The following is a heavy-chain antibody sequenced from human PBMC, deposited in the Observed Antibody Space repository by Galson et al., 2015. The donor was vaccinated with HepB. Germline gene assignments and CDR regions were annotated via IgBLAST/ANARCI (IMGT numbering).Heavy chain of an antibody. Sequence: SVKVSCKASGYTFTGYYMHWVRQAPGQGLEWMGRINPNSGGTNYAQKFQGRVTMTRDTSISTAYMELSRLRSDDTAVYYCAREGSSWYLVGLHYFDYWGQGTLVTVSS. CDR2: INPNSGGT. J-gene: IGHJ4*02. CDR3: AREGSSWYLVGLHYFDY. D-gene: IGHD6-13*01. CDR1: GYTFTGYY. V-gene: IGHV1-2*06.